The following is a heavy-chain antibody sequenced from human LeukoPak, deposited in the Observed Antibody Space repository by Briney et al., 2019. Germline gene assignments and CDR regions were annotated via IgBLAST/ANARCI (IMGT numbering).Heavy chain of an antibody. CDR2: MNPNSGNT. J-gene: IGHJ6*02. V-gene: IGHV1-8*01. D-gene: IGHD2-2*01. Sequence: ASVEVSCKASGYTFTSYDINWVRQATGQGLEWMGWMNPNSGNTGYAQKFQGRVTMTRNTSISTAYMELSSLRSEDTAVYYCARGHCSSTSCYFDTYYYYGMDVWGQGTTVTVSS. CDR1: GYTFTSYD. CDR3: ARGHCSSTSCYFDTYYYYGMDV.